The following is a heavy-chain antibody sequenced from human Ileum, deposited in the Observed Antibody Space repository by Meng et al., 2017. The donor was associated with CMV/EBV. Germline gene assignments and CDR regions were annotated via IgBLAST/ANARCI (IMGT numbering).Heavy chain of an antibody. CDR2: INPNGGST. CDR3: ARRIVASNSEAWLDP. J-gene: IGHJ5*02. D-gene: IGHD6-13*01. Sequence: ASVKVSCKASGYTFISYYIHWVRQAPGQGLEWMGIINPNGGSTTYAQKFQGRVSIAGDTSTSTVYMELSSLISEDTAVYYCARRIVASNSEAWLDPWGQGTLVTVSS. V-gene: IGHV1-46*01. CDR1: GYTFISYY.